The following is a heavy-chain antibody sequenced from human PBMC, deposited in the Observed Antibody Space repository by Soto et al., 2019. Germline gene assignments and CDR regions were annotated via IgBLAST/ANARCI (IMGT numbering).Heavy chain of an antibody. CDR1: GFTFSSHW. D-gene: IGHD4-17*01. V-gene: IGHV3-7*01. J-gene: IGHJ5*02. Sequence: GGSLRLSCAASGFTFSSHWMRRVRQAPGKGLEWVANIKQDGSEKYYVDSVKGRFTISRDNAKNSLYLQMNSLRAEDTAVYYCARDLDYGASNWFDPWGQGTLVTVSS. CDR3: ARDLDYGASNWFDP. CDR2: IKQDGSEK.